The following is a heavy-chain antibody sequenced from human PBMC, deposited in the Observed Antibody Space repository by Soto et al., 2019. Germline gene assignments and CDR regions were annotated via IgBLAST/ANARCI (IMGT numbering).Heavy chain of an antibody. D-gene: IGHD4-17*01. CDR1: GYTFTASG. Sequence: QVQLVQSGPEVQKPGASLKVSCKASGYTFTASGISWVRQAPGHGLEWMGWTSIYNGHTEYSPKFLGRVVMTTDTSADTADLELKSLRPDDAALYYYARWDDYGASDQYHFDQWGQGTLVTVSS. CDR2: TSIYNGHT. CDR3: ARWDDYGASDQYHFDQ. V-gene: IGHV1-18*01. J-gene: IGHJ4*02.